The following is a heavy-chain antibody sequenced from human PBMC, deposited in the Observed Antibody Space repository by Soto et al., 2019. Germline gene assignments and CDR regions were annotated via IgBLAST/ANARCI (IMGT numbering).Heavy chain of an antibody. J-gene: IGHJ2*01. CDR1: GFTFSSYG. V-gene: IGHV3-30*18. CDR3: AKPKLSVTTFWYFDL. CDR2: ISYDGSNK. Sequence: QVQLVESGGGVVQPGRSLRLSCAASGFTFSSYGMHWVRQAPGKGLEWVAVISYDGSNKYYADSVKGRFTISRDNSKNTRYLQMNSLRAEDTAVYYCAKPKLSVTTFWYFDLWGRGTLVTVSS. D-gene: IGHD4-17*01.